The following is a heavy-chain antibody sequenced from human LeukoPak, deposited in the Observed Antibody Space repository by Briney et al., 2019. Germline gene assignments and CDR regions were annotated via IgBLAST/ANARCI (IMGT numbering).Heavy chain of an antibody. D-gene: IGHD1-26*01. Sequence: GGSLRLSCAASGFAFSNAWMSWVRQAPGKGLEWVGRIKSKTDGGTTDYAAPVKGRFTISRDDSKNTLYLQMNSLKTEDTAVYYCTTVGLVGAPHDAFDIWGQGTMVTVSS. V-gene: IGHV3-15*01. J-gene: IGHJ3*02. CDR3: TTVGLVGAPHDAFDI. CDR1: GFAFSNAW. CDR2: IKSKTDGGTT.